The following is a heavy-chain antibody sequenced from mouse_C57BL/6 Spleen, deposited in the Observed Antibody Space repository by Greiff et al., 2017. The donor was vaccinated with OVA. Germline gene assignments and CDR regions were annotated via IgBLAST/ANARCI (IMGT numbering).Heavy chain of an antibody. V-gene: IGHV1-7*01. CDR1: GYTFTSYW. CDR2: INPSSGYT. D-gene: IGHD2-3*01. J-gene: IGHJ4*01. CDR3: ARSGDGYYDAMDY. Sequence: QVQLQQSGAELAKPGASVKLSCKASGYTFTSYWMHWVKQRPGQGLEWIGYINPSSGYTKYNQKFKDKATLTADKSSSTAYRQLSSLTYEDSAVYYCARSGDGYYDAMDYWGQGTSVTVSS.